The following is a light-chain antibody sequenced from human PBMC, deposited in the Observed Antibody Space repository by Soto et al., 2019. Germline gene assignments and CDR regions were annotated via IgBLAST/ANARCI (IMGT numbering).Light chain of an antibody. CDR1: SGSVSTSYY. Sequence: QAVVPQEPSFSVSPGRTVTLTCGLSSGSVSTSYYPSWYQQTPGQAPRTLIYSTNTRSSGVPDRFSGSILGNKAALTITGAQADDESDYYCVLYMGSGIWVFGGGTQLTVL. J-gene: IGLJ3*02. CDR3: VLYMGSGIWV. CDR2: STN. V-gene: IGLV8-61*01.